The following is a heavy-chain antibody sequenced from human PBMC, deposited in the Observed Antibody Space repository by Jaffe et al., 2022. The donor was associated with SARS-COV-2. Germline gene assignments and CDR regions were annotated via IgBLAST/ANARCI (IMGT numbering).Heavy chain of an antibody. J-gene: IGHJ5*02. D-gene: IGHD2-2*01. CDR3: ARGRNQRNNAYSSTWQNWFDP. V-gene: IGHV4-61*02. CDR1: GGSISSGSYY. CDR2: IYTSGST. Sequence: QVQLQESGPGLVRPSQTLSLTCTVSGGSISSGSYYWSWIRQPAGKGLEWIGRIYTSGSTNYNPSLKSRVTISLDTSKNQFSLKLSSVTAADTAVYYCARGRNQRNNAYSSTWQNWFDPWGQGTLVTVSS.